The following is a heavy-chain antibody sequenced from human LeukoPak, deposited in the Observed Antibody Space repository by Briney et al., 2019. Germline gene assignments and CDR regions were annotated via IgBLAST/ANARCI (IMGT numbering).Heavy chain of an antibody. V-gene: IGHV1-58*01. J-gene: IGHJ4*02. D-gene: IGHD3-10*01. CDR1: GFTVTSSA. CDR3: AADTTFYYGSGSYYPLPVDY. CDR2: IVVGSGST. Sequence: SSVKVSCQASGFTVTSSAVQWVRQAREQRLEWIGLIVVGSGSTSYEQKFQERVTITRDMATSTAYMELSRLRSENTAVYYCAADTTFYYGSGSYYPLPVDYWGQGTLVTVSS.